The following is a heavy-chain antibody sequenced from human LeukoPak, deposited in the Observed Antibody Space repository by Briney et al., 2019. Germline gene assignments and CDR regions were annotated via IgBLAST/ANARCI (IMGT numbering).Heavy chain of an antibody. J-gene: IGHJ4*02. CDR3: ASWGAGGNS. Sequence: AGSLRLTCEASGFTLSTYRMEWVREVPGKGLDWVANINPDGSGKRYVDSVKGRFTIARDNADNSLSLQMNSLRAEDTPVYYCASWGAGGNSWGQGTLVTVSS. CDR2: INPDGSGK. V-gene: IGHV3-7*01. CDR1: GFTLSTYR. D-gene: IGHD3-16*01.